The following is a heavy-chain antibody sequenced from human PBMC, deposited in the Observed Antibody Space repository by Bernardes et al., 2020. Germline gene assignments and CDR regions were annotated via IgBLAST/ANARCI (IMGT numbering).Heavy chain of an antibody. D-gene: IGHD2-15*01. CDR3: AKSLAGYWYGGICYWRPLDS. CDR2: MSYDGMKT. CDR1: GFTFGVHT. V-gene: IGHV3-30*18. Sequence: GGSLRLSCVASGFTFGVHTIHWVRQAPGKGLEWVAVMSYDGMKTSYADSVKGRFTISRDNSNNILYLEMNSLRTEDTATYYCAKSLAGYWYGGICYWRPLDSWSQGNLVTVSS. J-gene: IGHJ5*01.